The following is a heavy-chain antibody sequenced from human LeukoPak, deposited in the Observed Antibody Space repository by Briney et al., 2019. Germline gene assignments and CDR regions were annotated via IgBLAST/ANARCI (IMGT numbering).Heavy chain of an antibody. CDR1: GYTFTSYD. CDR2: MNPNSGNT. D-gene: IGHD1-26*01. CDR3: ARGAGSIVGANWYMDV. Sequence: ASVKASCKASGYTFTSYDINWVRQATGQGLEWMGWMNPNSGNTGYAQKFQGRVTMTRNTSISTAYMELSSLRSEDTAVYYCARGAGSIVGANWYMDVWGKGTTVTVSS. J-gene: IGHJ6*03. V-gene: IGHV1-8*02.